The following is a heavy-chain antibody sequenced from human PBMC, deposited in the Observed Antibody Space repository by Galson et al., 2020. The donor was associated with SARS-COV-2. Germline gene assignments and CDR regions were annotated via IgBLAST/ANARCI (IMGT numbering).Heavy chain of an antibody. CDR1: GFTFSSYA. CDR3: ANCDYYDSSGYYPLDY. Sequence: GGSLRLSCAASGFTFSSYAMSWVRQAPGKGLEWVSAISGSGGSTYYADSVKGRFTISRDNSKNTLYLQMNSLRAEDTAVYYCANCDYYDSSGYYPLDYWGQGTLVTVSS. V-gene: IGHV3-23*01. CDR2: ISGSGGST. J-gene: IGHJ4*02. D-gene: IGHD3-22*01.